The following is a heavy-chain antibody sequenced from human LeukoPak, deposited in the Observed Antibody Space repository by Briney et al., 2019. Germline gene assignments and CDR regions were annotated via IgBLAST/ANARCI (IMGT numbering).Heavy chain of an antibody. CDR3: ARTGRGVSFDP. CDR2: INHSGST. V-gene: IGHV4-34*01. D-gene: IGHD1-1*01. Sequence: PSETLSLTCAVYGGSFSGYYWRWVRQPPGKGREWSGEINHSGSTNYNPSLTSRVTISVDTSKTQFSLKLSSVTAADTAVYYCARTGRGVSFDPWGQGTLVTVSS. J-gene: IGHJ5*02. CDR1: GGSFSGYY.